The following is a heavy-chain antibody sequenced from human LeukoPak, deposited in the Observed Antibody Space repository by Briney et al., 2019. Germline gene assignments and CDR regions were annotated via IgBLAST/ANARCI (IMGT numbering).Heavy chain of an antibody. CDR2: ISGGGDIT. J-gene: IGHJ4*02. V-gene: IGHV3-23*01. CDR3: ARAGAVWSFDY. Sequence: GGSLRLSCAASGSTFTSFPMTWVRQAPGKGLEWVSGISGGGDITKYADSVKGRFTISRDKSKNTLYLQMNSLRAEDTAIYYCARAGAVWSFDYWGQGTLVTVS. CDR1: GSTFTSFP. D-gene: IGHD1-26*01.